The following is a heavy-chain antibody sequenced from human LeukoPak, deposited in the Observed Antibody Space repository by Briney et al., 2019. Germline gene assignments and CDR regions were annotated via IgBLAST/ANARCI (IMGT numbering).Heavy chain of an antibody. CDR1: GYTFTSYY. CDR3: ARARTYYDILTGYSPSTAIFDY. CDR2: INPSGGST. D-gene: IGHD3-9*01. V-gene: IGHV1-46*01. Sequence: ASVTVSCKASGYTFTSYYMHWVRQAPGQGLEWMGIINPSGGSTVYAQKFQGRVTMTRDTSTSTVYMELSSLRSEDTAVYYCARARTYYDILTGYSPSTAIFDYWGQGTLVTVSS. J-gene: IGHJ4*02.